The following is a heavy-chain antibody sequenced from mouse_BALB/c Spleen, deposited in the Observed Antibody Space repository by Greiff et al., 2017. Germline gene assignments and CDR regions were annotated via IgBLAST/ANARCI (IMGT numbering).Heavy chain of an antibody. D-gene: IGHD4-1*01. CDR3: ARGGRNWDVGYFDY. CDR1: GYTFTDYA. J-gene: IGHJ2*01. V-gene: IGHV1S137*01. CDR2: ISTYYGDA. Sequence: VQLQQSGAELVRPGVSVKISCKGSGYTFTDYAMHWVKQSHAKSLEWIGVISTYYGDASYNQKFKGKATMTVDKSSSTAYMELARLTSEDSAIYYCARGGRNWDVGYFDYWGQGTTLTVSS.